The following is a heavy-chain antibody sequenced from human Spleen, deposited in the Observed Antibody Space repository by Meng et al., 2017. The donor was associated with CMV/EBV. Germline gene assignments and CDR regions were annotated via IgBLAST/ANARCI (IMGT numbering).Heavy chain of an antibody. D-gene: IGHD3-10*01. V-gene: IGHV3-21*01. CDR3: ARGATSGSRPYDHFDY. CDR2: IDNSGSYI. CDR1: GFTFSSYT. J-gene: IGHJ4*02. Sequence: GESLKISCAASGFTFSSYTLHWDRQAPGRGLEWVSSIDNSGSYIYYADSLQGRFTISRDNAKNSLYLQLNGLRADDTAVYYCARGATSGSRPYDHFDYWGQGALVTVSS.